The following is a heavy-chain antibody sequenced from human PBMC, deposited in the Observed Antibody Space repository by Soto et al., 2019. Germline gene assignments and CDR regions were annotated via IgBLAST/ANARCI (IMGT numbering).Heavy chain of an antibody. J-gene: IGHJ4*02. D-gene: IGHD6-19*01. CDR3: ARYIALSGTFYFDY. V-gene: IGHV4-4*02. CDR2: TSHRGT. CDR1: GDSISSGNW. Sequence: QVQLQESGPGLVKPLGTLSLTCAVSGDSISSGNWWSWVRQTPGKGLEWIGETSHRGTNYSPSLKRRFTITXXNXGNQFSLKLIPVTAADTAVYYCARYIALSGTFYFDYWGQGALVTVSS.